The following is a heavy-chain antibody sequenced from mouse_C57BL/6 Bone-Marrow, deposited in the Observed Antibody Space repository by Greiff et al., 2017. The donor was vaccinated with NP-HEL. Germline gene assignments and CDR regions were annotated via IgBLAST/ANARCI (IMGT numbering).Heavy chain of an antibody. V-gene: IGHV14-4*01. Sequence: VQLQESGAELVRPGASVKLSCTASGFNIKDDYMHWVKQRPEQGLEWIGRIDPENGDTEYAPKFQGKATITVDKSSNTASMQLSILRSEDTAVYYCTPSDYGSSSPCWYFDVWGTGTTVTVSS. CDR1: GFNIKDDY. CDR2: IDPENGDT. J-gene: IGHJ1*03. D-gene: IGHD1-1*01. CDR3: TPSDYGSSSPCWYFDV.